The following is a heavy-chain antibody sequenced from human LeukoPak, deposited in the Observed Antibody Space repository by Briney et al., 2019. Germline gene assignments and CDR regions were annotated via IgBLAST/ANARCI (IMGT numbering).Heavy chain of an antibody. D-gene: IGHD3-10*01. CDR3: ARCKDYYVSGSYYKTSDY. J-gene: IGHJ4*02. CDR1: GDSISSNNYY. Sequence: PSETLSLTCTVSGDSISSNNYYWAWIRQPPGKGLEWVGSIPYSGSTYYNPSLKSRVTMSVDTSKNQFSLKLSSVTAADTAVYYCARCKDYYVSGSYYKTSDYWGQGTLVTVSS. CDR2: IPYSGST. V-gene: IGHV4-39*07.